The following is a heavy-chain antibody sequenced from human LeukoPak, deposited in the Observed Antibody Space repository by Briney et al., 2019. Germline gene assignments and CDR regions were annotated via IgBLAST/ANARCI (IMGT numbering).Heavy chain of an antibody. D-gene: IGHD6-19*01. Sequence: GASVKVSCKASGYTLTELSMHWVRQAPGKGLEWMGGFDPEDGETIYAQKFQGRVTMTEDTSTDTAYMELSSLRSEDTAVYYCATGVIAVAGTFDYWGQGTLVTVSS. CDR3: ATGVIAVAGTFDY. CDR2: FDPEDGET. CDR1: GYTLTELS. V-gene: IGHV1-24*01. J-gene: IGHJ4*02.